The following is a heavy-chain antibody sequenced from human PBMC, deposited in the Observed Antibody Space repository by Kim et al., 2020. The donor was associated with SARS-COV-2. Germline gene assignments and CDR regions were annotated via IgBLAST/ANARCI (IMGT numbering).Heavy chain of an antibody. J-gene: IGHJ4*02. CDR1: GFTFSSYA. Sequence: GGSLRLSCAASGFTFSSYAMSWVRQAPGKGLEWVSAISGSGGSTYYADSVKGRFSISRDNSKNTLYLQMNSLRAEDTAVYYCAKDRDDEVYFDYRGQGTLVTVSS. D-gene: IGHD1-1*01. CDR2: ISGSGGST. CDR3: AKDRDDEVYFDY. V-gene: IGHV3-23*01.